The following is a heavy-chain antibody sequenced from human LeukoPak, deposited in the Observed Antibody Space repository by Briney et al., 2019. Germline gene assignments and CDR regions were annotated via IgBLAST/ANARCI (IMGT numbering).Heavy chain of an antibody. D-gene: IGHD2-15*01. V-gene: IGHV4-59*01. CDR3: ARDHGGYLDY. CDR1: GGSISSYY. J-gene: IGHJ4*02. Sequence: PSETLSLTCTVSGGSISSYYWSWIRQPPGKGLEWIGYIYYSGSTNYNPSLKSRVTISVDTSKNQFSLKLSSVTAADTAVYYCARDHGGYLDYWGQGTLVNVSS. CDR2: IYYSGST.